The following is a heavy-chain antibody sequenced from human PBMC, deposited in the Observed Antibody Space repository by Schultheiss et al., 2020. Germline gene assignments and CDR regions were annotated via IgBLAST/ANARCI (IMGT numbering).Heavy chain of an antibody. D-gene: IGHD3-16*01. V-gene: IGHV4-59*12. J-gene: IGHJ4*02. CDR1: GGSISSYY. Sequence: GSLRLSCTVSGGSISSYYWNWIRQPPGKGLEWIGYIYYSGATNYNPSLKSRVTMSVDRSKNEVSLKLTFVTAADTAVYYCARGSPAAAKGDDNWGQGTLVTVSS. CDR3: ARGSPAAAKGDDN. CDR2: IYYSGAT.